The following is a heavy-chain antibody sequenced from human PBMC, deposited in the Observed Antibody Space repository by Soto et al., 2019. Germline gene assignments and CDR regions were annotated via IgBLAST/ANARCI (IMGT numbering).Heavy chain of an antibody. CDR1: GFSFSDYY. CDR3: ARDNRSFWNGYYRRYDYYGMDV. CDR2: TGRSLYPI. J-gene: IGHJ6*02. D-gene: IGHD3-3*01. Sequence: HVQLVESGGGLAEPGGSLRLSCAASGFSFSDYYVNWIRQAPGKGLEWISYTGRSLYPIYYADSVKGRFSISRDSAKNSVFLQMNSLRVEDTAVYYCARDNRSFWNGYYRRYDYYGMDVWGRGTTVIVSS. V-gene: IGHV3-11*01.